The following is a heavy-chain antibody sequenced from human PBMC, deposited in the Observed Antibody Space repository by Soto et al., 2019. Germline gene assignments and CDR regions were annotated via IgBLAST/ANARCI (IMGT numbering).Heavy chain of an antibody. D-gene: IGHD2-8*01. J-gene: IGHJ6*02. CDR1: GGSISSYY. Sequence: PSETLSLTCTVSGGSISSYYWSWIRQPPGKGLEWFGFIYYSGSSNYNSSLKSRVTISVDTSKNQFSLKLSSVTAADTAVYYCARDIMGTNYYYYGMDVWGQGTTVTVSS. CDR2: IYYSGSS. CDR3: ARDIMGTNYYYYGMDV. V-gene: IGHV4-59*01.